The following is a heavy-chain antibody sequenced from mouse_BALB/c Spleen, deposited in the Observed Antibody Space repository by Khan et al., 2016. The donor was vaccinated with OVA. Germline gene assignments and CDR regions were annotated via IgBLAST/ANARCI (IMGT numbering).Heavy chain of an antibody. CDR3: GKIFYGNSYAMDY. V-gene: IGHV1-81*01. Sequence: QVQLQQSGPELVKPGASVKMSCKASGYTFTDYVISWVKQRTGQGLEWIGEIYPGSGSIYYNEKFKGKATLTADTSSNTAYMQLSSLTSEDSAVFFCGKIFYGNSYAMDYWGQGTSVTVSS. CDR2: IYPGSGSI. J-gene: IGHJ4*01. D-gene: IGHD2-1*01. CDR1: GYTFTDYV.